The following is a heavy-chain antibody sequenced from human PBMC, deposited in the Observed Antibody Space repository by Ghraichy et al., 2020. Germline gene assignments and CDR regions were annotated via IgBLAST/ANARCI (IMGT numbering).Heavy chain of an antibody. CDR2: INPSGGST. Sequence: ASVKVSCKASGYTFTSYYMHWVRQAPGQGLEWMGIINPSGGSTSYAQKFQGRVTMTRDTSTSTVYMELSSLRSEDTAVYYCARVASSSTSPGGYYYYGMDVWGQGTTVTVSS. J-gene: IGHJ6*02. CDR1: GYTFTSYY. D-gene: IGHD2-2*01. V-gene: IGHV1-46*01. CDR3: ARVASSSTSPGGYYYYGMDV.